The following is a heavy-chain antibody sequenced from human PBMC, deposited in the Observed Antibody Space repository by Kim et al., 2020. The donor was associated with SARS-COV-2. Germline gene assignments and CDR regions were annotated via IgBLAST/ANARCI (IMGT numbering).Heavy chain of an antibody. CDR1: GFTFSSYS. D-gene: IGHD2-2*01. V-gene: IGHV3-23*01. CDR2: IGGHGGGT. CDR3: AKDVVPAARHFKIGNWGDFHY. Sequence: GGSLRLSCAASGFTFSSYSMSWVRQAPGKGLEWVSPIGGHGGGTYYADSVRGRFTISRDNSKNTLYLQMNRLRAEDTAVYYCAKDVVPAARHFKIGNWGDFHYWGEGAFVTVSP. J-gene: IGHJ4*02.